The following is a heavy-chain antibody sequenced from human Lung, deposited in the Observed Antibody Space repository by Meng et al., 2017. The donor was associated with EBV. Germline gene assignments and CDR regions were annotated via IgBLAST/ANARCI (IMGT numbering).Heavy chain of an antibody. Sequence: QVRLQESGARLVKPSLTLSLTCTVSGGSISSGCYYWSSIRQHPGKGLEWIGYIYYSGSTYDNPSLKSRVTISVDTSKNQFYLKLSSVNAADTAVYYCAATVNDGYFDYWGQGTLVTVSS. CDR1: GGSISSGCYY. V-gene: IGHV4-31*02. J-gene: IGHJ4*02. CDR3: AATVNDGYFDY. D-gene: IGHD4-11*01. CDR2: IYYSGST.